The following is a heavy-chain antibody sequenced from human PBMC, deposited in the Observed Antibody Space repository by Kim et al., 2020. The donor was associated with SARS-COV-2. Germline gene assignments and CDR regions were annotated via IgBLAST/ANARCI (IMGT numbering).Heavy chain of an antibody. Sequence: SETLSLTCTVSGGSISSSSYYWGWIRQPPGKGLEWIGSIYYSGSTYCNPSLKSRVTISVDTSKNQSSLKLSSVTAADTAVYYCARGQVRVYYYGSGSSNWFDPWGQGTLVTVSS. J-gene: IGHJ5*02. CDR1: GGSISSSSYY. D-gene: IGHD3-10*01. V-gene: IGHV4-39*07. CDR3: ARGQVRVYYYGSGSSNWFDP. CDR2: IYYSGST.